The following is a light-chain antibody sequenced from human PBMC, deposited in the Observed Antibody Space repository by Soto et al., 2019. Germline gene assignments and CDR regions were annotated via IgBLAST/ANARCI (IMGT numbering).Light chain of an antibody. V-gene: IGKV1-8*01. Sequence: AIRMTQSPSSLSASTGDRVTITGRASQGINNWLAWFQQKPGQAPRLLIYGASTLQSGVPSRFSGSGSGTEFTLTISGLQSEDFATYYCQHYRNFPWTFGQGTKVEGK. CDR3: QHYRNFPWT. J-gene: IGKJ1*01. CDR2: GAS. CDR1: QGINNW.